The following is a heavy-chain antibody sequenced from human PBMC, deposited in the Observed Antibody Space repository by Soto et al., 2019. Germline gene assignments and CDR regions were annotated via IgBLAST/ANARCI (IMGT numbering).Heavy chain of an antibody. Sequence: GESLKISCKGSGYSFTSYWISWVRQMPGKGLEWMGRIDPSDSYTNYSPSFQGHVTISADKSISTAYLQWSSLKASDTAMYYCATTPYYDILTGYYYYGMDVWGQGTTVTSP. J-gene: IGHJ6*02. CDR2: IDPSDSYT. D-gene: IGHD3-9*01. CDR3: ATTPYYDILTGYYYYGMDV. V-gene: IGHV5-10-1*01. CDR1: GYSFTSYW.